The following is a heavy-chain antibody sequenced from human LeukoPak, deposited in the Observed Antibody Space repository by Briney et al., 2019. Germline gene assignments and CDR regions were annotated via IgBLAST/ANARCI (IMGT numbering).Heavy chain of an antibody. CDR3: ARVPYHDSSAYFPYDY. J-gene: IGHJ4*02. V-gene: IGHV3-30*04. CDR1: GFTFSRYT. CDR2: LSYAGID. Sequence: GGSLRLSCAASGFTFSRYTIHWVRQAPGKGLEWVAVLSYAGIDNYADSVKGRFTISRDNSKNTLYLQMTSLRPEDTAVYYCARVPYHDSSAYFPYDYLGQGTLVTVSS. D-gene: IGHD3-22*01.